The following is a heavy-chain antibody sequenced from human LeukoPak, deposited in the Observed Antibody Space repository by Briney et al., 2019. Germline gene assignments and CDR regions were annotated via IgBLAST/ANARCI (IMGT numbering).Heavy chain of an antibody. J-gene: IGHJ4*02. D-gene: IGHD3-9*01. CDR2: IWYDGSNK. V-gene: IGHV3-33*01. CDR3: ATQLRYFDWLPLGY. Sequence: GGSLRLSCAASGFTFSSYGMHWVRKAPGKGLEWVAVIWYDGSNKYYADSVKGRFTISRDNSKNTLYLQMNSLRAEDTAVYYCATQLRYFDWLPLGYWGQGTLVTVSS. CDR1: GFTFSSYG.